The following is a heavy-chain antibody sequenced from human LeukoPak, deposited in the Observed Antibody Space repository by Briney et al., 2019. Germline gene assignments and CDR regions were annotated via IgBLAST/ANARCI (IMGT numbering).Heavy chain of an antibody. CDR1: GFTFSSYG. J-gene: IGHJ4*02. V-gene: IGHV3-30*18. CDR3: AKDGGGDSSGYFLNLYFDY. Sequence: SGGSLRLSCAASGFTFSSYGMHWVRQAPGKGLEWVAVISYDGSNEYYADSVKGRFTISRDNSKNTLYLQMNSLRAEDTAVYYCAKDGGGDSSGYFLNLYFDYWGQGTLVTVSS. CDR2: ISYDGSNE. D-gene: IGHD3-22*01.